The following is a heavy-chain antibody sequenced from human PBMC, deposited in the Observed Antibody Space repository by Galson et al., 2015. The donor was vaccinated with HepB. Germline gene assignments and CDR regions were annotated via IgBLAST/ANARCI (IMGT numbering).Heavy chain of an antibody. CDR2: INTDGTFL. Sequence: LRLSCAASGFIFSNYWMHWVRQTPGKGPVWISRINTDGTFLSYADSVKGRFTISGDNAKNTLYLQMNSLRAEDTAVYYCARVARYCGGASCYGWFDPWGQGTQVTVSS. D-gene: IGHD2-2*01. CDR3: ARVARYCGGASCYGWFDP. J-gene: IGHJ5*02. CDR1: GFIFSNYW. V-gene: IGHV3-74*01.